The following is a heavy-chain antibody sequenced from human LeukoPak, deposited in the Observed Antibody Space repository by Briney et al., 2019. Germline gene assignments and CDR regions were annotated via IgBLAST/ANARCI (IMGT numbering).Heavy chain of an antibody. CDR2: INPNSGGT. Sequence: GPVKVSCKASGYTFISYGISWVRQAPGQGLEWMGWINPNSGGTNYAQKFQGRVTMTRDTSISTAYMELSRLRSDDTAAYYCARGGGAAPTHYYYYMDVWGKGTTVTVSS. CDR1: GYTFISYG. V-gene: IGHV1-2*02. CDR3: ARGGGAAPTHYYYYMDV. J-gene: IGHJ6*03. D-gene: IGHD6-6*01.